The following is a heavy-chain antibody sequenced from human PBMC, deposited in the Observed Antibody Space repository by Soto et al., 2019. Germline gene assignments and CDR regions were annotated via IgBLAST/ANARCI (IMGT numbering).Heavy chain of an antibody. Sequence: PGGSLRLSCAASGFTFSSYGMHWVRQAPGKGLEWVAVISYDGSNKYYADSVKGRFTISRDNSKNTLYLQMNSLRAEDTAVYYCAKDSQDGYKKGPFDYWGQGTLVTVSS. CDR1: GFTFSSYG. CDR3: AKDSQDGYKKGPFDY. D-gene: IGHD5-12*01. CDR2: ISYDGSNK. V-gene: IGHV3-30*18. J-gene: IGHJ4*02.